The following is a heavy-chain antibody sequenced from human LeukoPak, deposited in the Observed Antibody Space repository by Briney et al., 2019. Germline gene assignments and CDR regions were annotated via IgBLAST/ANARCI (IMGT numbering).Heavy chain of an antibody. CDR2: IIPIFGTA. J-gene: IGHJ4*02. CDR1: GGTFSSYA. Sequence: SVKVSCKASGGTFSSYAISWVRQAPGQGLEWMGGIIPIFGTANYAQKFQGRVTITADESTSTAYMELSRLRSDDTAVYYCARSPHILTGENFDYWGQGTLVTVSS. CDR3: ARSPHILTGENFDY. V-gene: IGHV1-69*13. D-gene: IGHD3-9*01.